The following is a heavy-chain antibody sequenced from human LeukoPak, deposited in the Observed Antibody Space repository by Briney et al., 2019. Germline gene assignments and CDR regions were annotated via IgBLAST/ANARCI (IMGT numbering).Heavy chain of an antibody. Sequence: AAVKVSCKASGYTFTTYGISWVRPAPGQGRGWMGWINTYNGNANSAQKFQDRVTMTRDTSTSTAYMDLRRLRSDDTAVYYCARDCNSGNCYSDSWGQGTLVTVSP. CDR1: GYTFTTYG. CDR2: INTYNGNA. CDR3: ARDCNSGNCYSDS. D-gene: IGHD2/OR15-2a*01. J-gene: IGHJ4*02. V-gene: IGHV1-18*01.